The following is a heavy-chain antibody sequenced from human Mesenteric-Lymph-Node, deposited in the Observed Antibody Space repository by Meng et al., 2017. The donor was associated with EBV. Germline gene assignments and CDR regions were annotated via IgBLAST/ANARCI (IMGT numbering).Heavy chain of an antibody. Sequence: QLKLQEYGPARVRPSHTLALTCAASGGSILRGGYSWSWIRQAPGKGLEWIGFIYHSGTTYLNPSLRSRGNLSVDTSKNQFSLNLRSVSAADTAIYYCARSAGGDYFDYWGQGTLVTVSS. J-gene: IGHJ4*02. CDR3: ARSAGGDYFDY. D-gene: IGHD1-26*01. V-gene: IGHV4-30-2*01. CDR1: GGSILRGGYS. CDR2: IYHSGTT.